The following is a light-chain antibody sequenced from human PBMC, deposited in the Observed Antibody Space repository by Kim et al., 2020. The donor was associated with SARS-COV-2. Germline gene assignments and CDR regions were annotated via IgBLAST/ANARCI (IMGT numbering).Light chain of an antibody. J-gene: IGLJ3*02. CDR1: SGSIASNY. Sequence: KTVTISCTGSSGSIASNYVPWYQQRPGSAPAPVIYGHNQRPPGVPDRFSGSIDSSSNSASLTISGLTTEDEADYYCQSYDSTTLWVFGGGTKLTVL. V-gene: IGLV6-57*02. CDR3: QSYDSTTLWV. CDR2: GHN.